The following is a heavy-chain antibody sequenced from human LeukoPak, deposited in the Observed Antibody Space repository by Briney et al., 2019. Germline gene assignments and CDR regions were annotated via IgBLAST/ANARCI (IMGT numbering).Heavy chain of an antibody. CDR3: AKDSSSYGAATFDY. J-gene: IGHJ4*02. CDR2: ISGSGGST. V-gene: IGHV3-23*01. CDR1: GFTFSRYG. Sequence: GGSLRLSCAASGFTFSRYGMNWVRQAPGKGLEWVSAISGSGGSTYYADSVKGRFTISRDNSKNTLYLQMNSLRAEDTAVYYCAKDSSSYGAATFDYWGQGTLVTVSP. D-gene: IGHD5-18*01.